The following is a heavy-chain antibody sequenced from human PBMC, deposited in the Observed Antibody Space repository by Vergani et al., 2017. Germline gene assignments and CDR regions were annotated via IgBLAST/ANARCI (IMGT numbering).Heavy chain of an antibody. V-gene: IGHV5-51*01. CDR3: AGPSTYSSSYYFDY. CDR1: GYSFTSYW. Sequence: EVQLVQSGAEVKKPGESLKISCNGSGYSFTSYWIGWARQMPGKGLGWMGNIYPGDSDTRYSPSFQGQVTISADKPISTAYLQWSSLKASNTAMYYCAGPSTYSSSYYFDYWGQGTLVTVSS. J-gene: IGHJ4*02. CDR2: IYPGDSDT. D-gene: IGHD6-6*01.